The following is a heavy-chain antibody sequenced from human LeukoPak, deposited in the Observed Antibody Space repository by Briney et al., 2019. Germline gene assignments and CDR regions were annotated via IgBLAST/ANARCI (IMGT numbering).Heavy chain of an antibody. CDR3: ARDHSSGWYSDYFDY. J-gene: IGHJ4*02. CDR2: ISSSSTYI. CDR1: GITLSGYS. Sequence: GGSLRLSCAASGITLSGYSMNWVRQAPGKGLEWVSFISSSSTYIYYADSVKGRFTISRDNAKNSLYLQMNSLRAEDTAVYYCARDHSSGWYSDYFDYWGQGTLVTVSS. D-gene: IGHD6-19*01. V-gene: IGHV3-21*01.